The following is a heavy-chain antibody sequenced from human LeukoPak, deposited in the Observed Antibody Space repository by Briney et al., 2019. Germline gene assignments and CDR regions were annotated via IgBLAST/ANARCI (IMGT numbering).Heavy chain of an antibody. CDR1: GGSISSSSYY. D-gene: IGHD1-26*01. CDR2: IYTSGST. CDR3: ARVGGSYSTRKGSVDY. Sequence: SETLSLTCTVSGGSISSSSYYWGWIRQPPGKGLEWIGSIYTSGSTNYNPSLKSRVTISVDTSKNQFSLKLSSVTAADTAVYYCARVGGSYSTRKGSVDYWGQGTLVTVSS. V-gene: IGHV4-39*07. J-gene: IGHJ4*02.